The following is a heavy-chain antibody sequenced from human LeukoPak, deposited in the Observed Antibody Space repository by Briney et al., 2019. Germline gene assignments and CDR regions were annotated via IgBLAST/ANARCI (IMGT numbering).Heavy chain of an antibody. CDR2: ISAYNGNT. D-gene: IGHD3-22*01. Sequence: ASVKVSCKASGYTFTSYGISWVRQAPGQGLEWMGWISAYNGNTNYAQKLQGRVTMTTDTSTSTAYMELRSLRSDDTAVYYCARDSPRRYYDSSGYYNNYYYMDVWDKGTTVTVSS. CDR1: GYTFTSYG. V-gene: IGHV1-18*01. J-gene: IGHJ6*03. CDR3: ARDSPRRYYDSSGYYNNYYYMDV.